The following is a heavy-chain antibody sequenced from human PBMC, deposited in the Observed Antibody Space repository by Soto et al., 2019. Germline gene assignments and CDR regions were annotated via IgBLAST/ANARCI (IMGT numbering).Heavy chain of an antibody. Sequence: GASVEVACEASGGTFSRYAMRWVRQAPGQGVEWMGGIIPIFGTANYAQKFQGRVTITADESTSTAYMELSSLRSEDTAVYSCASTGYSYRYYYYGMDVWGEGTT. J-gene: IGHJ6*02. CDR1: GGTFSRYA. CDR2: IIPIFGTA. D-gene: IGHD5-18*01. CDR3: ASTGYSYRYYYYGMDV. V-gene: IGHV1-69*13.